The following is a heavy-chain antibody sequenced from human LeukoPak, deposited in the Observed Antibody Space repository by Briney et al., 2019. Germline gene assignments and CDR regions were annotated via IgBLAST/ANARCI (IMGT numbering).Heavy chain of an antibody. CDR1: GGTFSSYA. CDR3: ARGAIPAADRNWFDP. Sequence: VASVTVSCKASGGTFSSYAISWVRQAPGQGLEWMGGIIPIFGTANYAQKFQGRVTITTDESMSTAYMELSSLRSEDTAVYYCARGAIPAADRNWFDPWGQGTLVTVSS. D-gene: IGHD2-2*01. J-gene: IGHJ5*02. CDR2: IIPIFGTA. V-gene: IGHV1-69*05.